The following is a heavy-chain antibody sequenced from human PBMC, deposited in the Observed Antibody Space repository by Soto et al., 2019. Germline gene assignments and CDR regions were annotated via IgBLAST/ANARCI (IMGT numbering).Heavy chain of an antibody. CDR1: GFTLDNYA. J-gene: IGHJ4*02. Sequence: EVQLVESGGGLVQPGRSLRLSFAASGFTLDNYAMHWVRQAPGKGLEWVSGISWNSNTIAYADSVKGRFTISRDNAKNSLYLQMNSLRAEDTAFYYCAKDTGPNWGQGTLVTVSS. V-gene: IGHV3-9*01. CDR3: AKDTGPN. CDR2: ISWNSNTI.